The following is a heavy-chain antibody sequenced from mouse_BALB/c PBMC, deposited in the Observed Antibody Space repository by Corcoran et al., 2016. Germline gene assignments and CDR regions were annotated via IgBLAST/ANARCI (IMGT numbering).Heavy chain of an antibody. J-gene: IGHJ2*01. V-gene: IGHV1S136*01. CDR2: INPYNDGT. Sequence: EVQLQQSGPELVKPGASVKMSCKASGYTFTSYVMHWVKQKPGQGLEWIGYINPYNDGTKYNEKVKGKATLTSDKSSSTAYMARSSLTSEDSAVYYCVEGNSFDDWGQGTTLTVSS. CDR1: GYTFTSYV. CDR3: VEGNSFDD. D-gene: IGHD2-1*01.